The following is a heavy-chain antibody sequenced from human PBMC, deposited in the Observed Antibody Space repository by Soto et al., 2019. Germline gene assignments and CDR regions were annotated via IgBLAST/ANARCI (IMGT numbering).Heavy chain of an antibody. V-gene: IGHV3-48*01. D-gene: IGHD4-17*01. CDR3: ARADYGDGRSFHP. CDR1: GFTFSSYS. J-gene: IGHJ2*01. CDR2: ISSSSSII. Sequence: GGSLRLSCAASGFTFSSYSMNWVRQAPGKGLEWVSYISSSSSIIYYADSVKGRFTISRDNAKNSLYLQMNSLRAVDMAVYYCARADYGDGRSFHPWGRGTLVTVSS.